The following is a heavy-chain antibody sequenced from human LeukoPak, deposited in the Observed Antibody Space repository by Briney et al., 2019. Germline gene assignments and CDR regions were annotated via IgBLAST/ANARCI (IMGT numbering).Heavy chain of an antibody. V-gene: IGHV5-51*01. CDR2: IYPGDSDT. CDR1: GYTFSSYW. Sequence: GESLKISCKGSGYTFSSYWIGRVRQMPGKGLEWMGIIYPGDSDTRYSPSFQGQVTISADKSISTAYLQWSSLKASDTAMYYCARIVVVPAAMGWFDPWGQGTLVTVSS. D-gene: IGHD2-2*01. J-gene: IGHJ5*02. CDR3: ARIVVVPAAMGWFDP.